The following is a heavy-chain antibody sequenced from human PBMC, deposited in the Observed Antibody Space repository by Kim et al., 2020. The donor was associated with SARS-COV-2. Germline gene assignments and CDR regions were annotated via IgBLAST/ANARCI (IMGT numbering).Heavy chain of an antibody. CDR3: TRAGGWF. CDR2: DGNEK. J-gene: IGHJ4*02. D-gene: IGHD3-10*01. Sequence: DGNEKCYVDSVKGRFTISRDNAKNTLSLQMSRLRVEDTAVYYCTRAGGWFWGQGSLVTVSS. V-gene: IGHV3-7*03.